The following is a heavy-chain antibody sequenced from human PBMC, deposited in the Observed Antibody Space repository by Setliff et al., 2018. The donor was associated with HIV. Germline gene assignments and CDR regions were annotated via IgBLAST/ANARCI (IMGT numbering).Heavy chain of an antibody. D-gene: IGHD2-15*01. CDR2: IYPGDSDT. CDR1: GYKFSSYW. CDR3: ARLPNAATYQSYYMDV. J-gene: IGHJ6*03. Sequence: PGESLKISCKGSGYKFSSYWIGWVRQMPGKGLEWMGIIYPGDSDTRYSPSFQGQVTISADKSTNTAYLQWTGLKASDTAMYYCARLPNAATYQSYYMDVWGEGTTGTVS. V-gene: IGHV5-51*01.